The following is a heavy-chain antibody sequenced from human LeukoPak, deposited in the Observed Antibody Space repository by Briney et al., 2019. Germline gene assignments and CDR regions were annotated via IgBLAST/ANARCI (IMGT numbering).Heavy chain of an antibody. Sequence: ASVKVSCKASGYTFTSYYMHWVRQAPGQGLEWMGIINPSGGNTNHAQKFQGRVTMTRDTSTSTVYMELSSLRFEDTAVCYCARGSAPHCGGDCYSEGDFDYWGQGTLVTVSS. CDR2: INPSGGNT. V-gene: IGHV1-46*01. CDR1: GYTFTSYY. J-gene: IGHJ4*02. CDR3: ARGSAPHCGGDCYSEGDFDY. D-gene: IGHD2-21*02.